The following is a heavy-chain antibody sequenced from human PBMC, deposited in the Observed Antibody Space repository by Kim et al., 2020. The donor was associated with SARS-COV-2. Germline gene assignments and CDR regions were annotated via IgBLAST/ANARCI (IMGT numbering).Heavy chain of an antibody. CDR1: GFTFSDYY. CDR3: ARDEYYDSSGYPEY. CDR2: ISSSSSYT. Sequence: GGSLRLSCAASGFTFSDYYMSWIRQAPGKGLEWVSYISSSSSYTNYADSVKGRFTISRDNAKNSLYLQMNSLRAEDTAVYYCARDEYYDSSGYPEYWGQGTLVTVSS. J-gene: IGHJ4*02. V-gene: IGHV3-11*05. D-gene: IGHD3-22*01.